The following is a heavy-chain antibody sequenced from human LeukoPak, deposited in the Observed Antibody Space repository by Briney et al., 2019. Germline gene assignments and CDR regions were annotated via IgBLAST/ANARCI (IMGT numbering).Heavy chain of an antibody. CDR3: ARGEYSSGWYTHSGALGDY. CDR1: GGSISSYY. Sequence: PSETLSLTCTVSGGSISSYYWSWIRQPPGKGLEWIGYIYYSGSTNYNPSHKSRVTISVDTSKNQFSLKLSSVTAADTAVYYCARGEYSSGWYTHSGALGDYWGQGTLVTVSS. J-gene: IGHJ4*02. V-gene: IGHV4-59*12. CDR2: IYYSGST. D-gene: IGHD6-19*01.